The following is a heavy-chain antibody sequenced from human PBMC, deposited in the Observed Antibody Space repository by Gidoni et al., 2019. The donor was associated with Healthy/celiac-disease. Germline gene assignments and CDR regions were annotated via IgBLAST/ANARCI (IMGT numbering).Heavy chain of an antibody. V-gene: IGHV1-2*04. CDR2: INPNSGGT. CDR3: ARGPLVVPAALGANYYYMDV. Sequence: QVQLVQSGAEVKKPGASVKVSCKASGYTFTGYYMHWVRQAPGQGLEWMGWINPNSGGTNYAQKFQGWVTMTRDTSISTAYMELSRLRSDDTAVYYCARGPLVVPAALGANYYYMDVWGKGTTVTVSS. J-gene: IGHJ6*03. D-gene: IGHD2-2*01. CDR1: GYTFTGYY.